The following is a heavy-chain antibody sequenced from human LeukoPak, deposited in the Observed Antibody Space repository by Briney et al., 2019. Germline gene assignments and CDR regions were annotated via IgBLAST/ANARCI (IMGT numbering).Heavy chain of an antibody. J-gene: IGHJ4*02. CDR1: GFTFGSYA. CDR2: IRGGGDST. D-gene: IGHD5-18*01. Sequence: PGGSLRLSCAASGFTFGSYAMSWVRQAPGKGLEWVSTIRGGGDSTYYADSLKGRFTISRDNSQNTLYLQMNSLGADDTAVYFCAKDISQGYTFGSIEEDYWGQGTLVTVSS. V-gene: IGHV3-23*01. CDR3: AKDISQGYTFGSIEEDY.